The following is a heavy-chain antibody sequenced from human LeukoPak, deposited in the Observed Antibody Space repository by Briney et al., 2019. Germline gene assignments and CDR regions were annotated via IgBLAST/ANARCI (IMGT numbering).Heavy chain of an antibody. CDR1: GLTFSSYS. CDR2: ISSSSSYI. J-gene: IGHJ6*03. D-gene: IGHD2-8*01. CDR3: ARELIVLMVYAINYMDV. V-gene: IGHV3-21*01. Sequence: GGSLRLSCAASGLTFSSYSMNWVRQAPGKGLEWVSSISSSSSYIYYADSVKGRFTISRDNAKNSLYLQMNSLRAEDTAVYYCARELIVLMVYAINYMDVWGKGTTVTVSS.